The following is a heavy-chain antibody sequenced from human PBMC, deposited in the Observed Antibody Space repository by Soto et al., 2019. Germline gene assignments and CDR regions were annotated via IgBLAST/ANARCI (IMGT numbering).Heavy chain of an antibody. V-gene: IGHV1-69*13. Sequence: SVKVSCKASGGTFNNYPITWVRQAPGEGLEWMGGSIPIFGTANYAQKFQRRVTISVDESTSTAYMELSSLRSEDTAVYYCARGRGYSGDDHYYYFDMDVWGQGTTVTVSS. D-gene: IGHD5-12*01. CDR3: ARGRGYSGDDHYYYFDMDV. J-gene: IGHJ6*02. CDR1: GGTFNNYP. CDR2: SIPIFGTA.